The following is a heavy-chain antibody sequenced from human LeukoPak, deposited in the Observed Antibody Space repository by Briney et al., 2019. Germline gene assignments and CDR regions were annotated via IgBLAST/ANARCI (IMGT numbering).Heavy chain of an antibody. V-gene: IGHV3-9*01. CDR3: AKGRGYSYGRGPYYFDY. CDR1: GFTFDDDA. D-gene: IGHD5-18*01. J-gene: IGHJ4*02. Sequence: PGRSLRLSCAASGFTFDDDAMHWVRQAPGKGLEWVSGISWNSGSIGYADSVKGRFTISRDNAKNSLYLQMNSLRAEDTALYYCAKGRGYSYGRGPYYFDYWGQGTLVTVSS. CDR2: ISWNSGSI.